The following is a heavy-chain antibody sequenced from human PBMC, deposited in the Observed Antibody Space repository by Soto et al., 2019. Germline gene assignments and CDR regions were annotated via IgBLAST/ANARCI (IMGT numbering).Heavy chain of an antibody. CDR3: ARTSITIFGVDFYYYYGMDV. J-gene: IGHJ6*02. CDR2: IYYSGST. V-gene: IGHV4-39*01. CDR1: GGSISSSSYY. D-gene: IGHD3-3*01. Sequence: PSETLSLTCTVSGGSISSSSYYWGWIRQPPGKGLEWIGSIYYSGSTYYNPSLKSRVTISVDTSKNQFSLKLSSVTAADTAVYYCARTSITIFGVDFYYYYGMDVWGQGTTVTVSS.